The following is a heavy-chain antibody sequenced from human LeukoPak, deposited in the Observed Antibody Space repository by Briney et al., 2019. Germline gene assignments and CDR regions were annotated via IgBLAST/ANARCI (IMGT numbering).Heavy chain of an antibody. V-gene: IGHV4-39*01. CDR3: ARRAVAGTVDAFDI. CDR1: GGSISSSSYY. J-gene: IGHJ3*02. D-gene: IGHD6-19*01. Sequence: RPSETLSLTCTVSGGSISSSSYYWGWIRQPPGKGLEWIGSIYYSGRTYYNPSLKSRVTLSVHTSQNQFSLKLSSVTAADTAVYYCARRAVAGTVDAFDIWGQGTMVTVSS. CDR2: IYYSGRT.